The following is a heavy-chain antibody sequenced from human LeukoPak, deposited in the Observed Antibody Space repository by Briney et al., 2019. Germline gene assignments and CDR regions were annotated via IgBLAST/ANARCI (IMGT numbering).Heavy chain of an antibody. CDR1: GYTFTSYG. CDR2: ISAYNGNT. Sequence: ASVKVSCKASGYTFTSYGISWVRQAPGQGLEWMGWISAYNGNTNYAQKLQGRVTKTTDTSTSTAYMELRSLRSDDTAVYYCARGRGGVVSKVLDAFDIWGQGTMVTVSS. D-gene: IGHD3-3*01. V-gene: IGHV1-18*01. CDR3: ARGRGGVVSKVLDAFDI. J-gene: IGHJ3*02.